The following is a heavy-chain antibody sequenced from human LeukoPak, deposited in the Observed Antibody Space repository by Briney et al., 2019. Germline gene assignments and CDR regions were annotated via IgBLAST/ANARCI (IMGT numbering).Heavy chain of an antibody. Sequence: SETLSLTCTVSGGSVSSGSYYWSWIRQPPGKGLEWIGYIYYSGSTNYNPSLKSRVTISVDTSKNQFYLKLGSVTAADTAVYYCAREDSSSWYRGYFFDYWGQGTLVTVSS. D-gene: IGHD6-13*01. CDR2: IYYSGST. CDR3: AREDSSSWYRGYFFDY. J-gene: IGHJ4*02. CDR1: GGSVSSGSYY. V-gene: IGHV4-61*01.